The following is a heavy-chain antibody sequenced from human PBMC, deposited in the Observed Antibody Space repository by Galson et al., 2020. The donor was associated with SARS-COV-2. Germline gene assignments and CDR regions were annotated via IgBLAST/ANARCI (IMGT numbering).Heavy chain of an antibody. J-gene: IGHJ4*02. CDR1: GFTFSSYE. CDR3: ARGGLQKVTGFDY. D-gene: IGHD5-12*01. V-gene: IGHV3-48*03. Sequence: GGSLRLSCAASGFTFSSYEMNWVRQAPGKGLEWVSYISSSGSTIYYADSVKGRFTISRDNAKNSLYLQMNSLRAEDTAVYYCARGGLQKVTGFDYWGQGTLVTVSS. CDR2: ISSSGSTI.